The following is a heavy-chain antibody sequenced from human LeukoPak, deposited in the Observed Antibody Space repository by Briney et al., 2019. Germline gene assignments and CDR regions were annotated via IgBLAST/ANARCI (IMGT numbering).Heavy chain of an antibody. V-gene: IGHV3-30*18. CDR1: GFTFSSYG. D-gene: IGHD3-22*01. J-gene: IGHJ6*02. CDR2: ISYDGSNK. CDR3: AKDRDFYDSSGLTVRYGMDV. Sequence: GGSLRLSCAASGFTFSSYGMHWVRQAPGKGLEWVSVISYDGSNKYHADSVKGRFSISRDNSKNTLYLQMNTLRGEDTAVYYCAKDRDFYDSSGLTVRYGMDVWGQGTTVTVSS.